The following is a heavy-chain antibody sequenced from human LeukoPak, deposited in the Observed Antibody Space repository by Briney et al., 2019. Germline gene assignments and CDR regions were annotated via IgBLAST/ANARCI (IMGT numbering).Heavy chain of an antibody. J-gene: IGHJ6*02. CDR1: GYTFTSYD. V-gene: IGHV1-8*01. Sequence: ASVKVSCKASGYTFTSYDVNWVRQATGQGLEWMGWMSPNSGNTGLAQKFQGRVTLTRDTSLSTAYMELSNLRSDDTAVYYCARDEVVAAPNYFGMVVWGQGTTVSVSS. CDR3: ARDEVVAAPNYFGMVV. CDR2: MSPNSGNT. D-gene: IGHD2-15*01.